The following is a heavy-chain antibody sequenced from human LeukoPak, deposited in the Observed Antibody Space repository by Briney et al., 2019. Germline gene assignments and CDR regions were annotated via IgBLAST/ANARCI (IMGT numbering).Heavy chain of an antibody. Sequence: GGSLRLSCTASELTFSDYWMSWVRQAPGKGLEWVANIKQDGSVKQYVDSVKCRFTISRDNTKKALYLQMNSLRVEDTAVFYCAAGNTFDIWGQGTLVSVSS. CDR2: IKQDGSVK. J-gene: IGHJ3*02. CDR1: ELTFSDYW. D-gene: IGHD3-10*01. V-gene: IGHV3-7*01. CDR3: AAGNTFDI.